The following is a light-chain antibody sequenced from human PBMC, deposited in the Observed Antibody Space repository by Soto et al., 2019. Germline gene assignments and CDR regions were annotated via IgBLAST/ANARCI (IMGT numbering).Light chain of an antibody. CDR2: GAS. CDR3: EQYGSSPQWT. Sequence: EIVLTQSPGTLSLSPGERATLSCRASQSVSSSYLAWYQQKPGQAPRLLIYGASSRATGIPDRFSGSGSGTDFTLSISRLGPEDFAVYYCEQYGSSPQWTFGQGTEVEIK. V-gene: IGKV3-20*01. CDR1: QSVSSSY. J-gene: IGKJ1*01.